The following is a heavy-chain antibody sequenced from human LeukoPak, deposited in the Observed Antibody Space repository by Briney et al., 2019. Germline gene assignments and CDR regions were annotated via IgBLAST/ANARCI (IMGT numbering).Heavy chain of an antibody. CDR2: INPSGGST. D-gene: IGHD5-18*01. CDR1: GYTFTSYY. J-gene: IGHJ5*02. V-gene: IGHV1-46*01. CDR3: ARGGRIGYSYGDNWFDP. Sequence: ASVKVSCKASGYTFTSYYMHWVRQAPGQGLEWMGIINPSGGSTSYAQKFQGRVTMTRDTSTSTVYMELSSLRSEDTAVYYCARGGRIGYSYGDNWFDPWGQGTLVTVSS.